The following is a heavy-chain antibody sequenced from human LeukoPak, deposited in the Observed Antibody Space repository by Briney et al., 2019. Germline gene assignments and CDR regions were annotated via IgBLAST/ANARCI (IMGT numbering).Heavy chain of an antibody. Sequence: GGSLTLPCAPSGLPYSSYAMSWVRQAPGKGLEWVSAISGCGGSTYYADPVKGRFTISRDNSKNTLYLQMNSRRGEDTAVYYCAKDIGSWYDFFDYWGQGTLVTVSS. CDR3: AKDIGSWYDFFDY. V-gene: IGHV3-23*01. CDR2: ISGCGGST. J-gene: IGHJ4*02. CDR1: GLPYSSYA. D-gene: IGHD3-3*01.